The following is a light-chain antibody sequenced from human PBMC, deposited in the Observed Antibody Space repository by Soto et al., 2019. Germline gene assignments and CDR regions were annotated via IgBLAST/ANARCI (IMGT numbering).Light chain of an antibody. CDR3: SSYATSSTLG. CDR2: EVS. J-gene: IGLJ1*01. Sequence: QSALAQPASGSGSPGQSITISCTGTSSDVGRYNYVAWYQQHPGKAPKVLIFEVSNRPSGVSSRFSGSKSGNTASLNISGLQAEDEADYYCSSYATSSTLGFGTGTKVTVL. CDR1: SSDVGRYNY. V-gene: IGLV2-14*01.